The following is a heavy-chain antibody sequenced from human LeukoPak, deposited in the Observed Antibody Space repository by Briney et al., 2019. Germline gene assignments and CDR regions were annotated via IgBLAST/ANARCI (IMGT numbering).Heavy chain of an antibody. V-gene: IGHV1-18*01. D-gene: IGHD5-24*01. J-gene: IGHJ4*02. CDR2: ISAYNGNT. Sequence: ASVKVSCKASGYTFTSYGISWVRQAPGQGLEWMGWISAYNGNTNYAQKLQGRVTMTTDTSTSTVYMELSSLRSEDTAVYYCARDIPPRWLQLNYWGQGTLVTVSS. CDR1: GYTFTSYG. CDR3: ARDIPPRWLQLNY.